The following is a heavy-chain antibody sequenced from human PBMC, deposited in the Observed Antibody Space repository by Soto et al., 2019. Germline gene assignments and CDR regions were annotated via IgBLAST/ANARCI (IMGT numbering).Heavy chain of an antibody. D-gene: IGHD5-12*01. V-gene: IGHV3-48*02. Sequence: EVQLVESGGGLVQPGGSLRVSCAASGFTFSRYSMNWVRQAPGKGLEWLSYIDSSSKTIYYADSVKGRFIISRDNAKNSLYLQMNSLRDEDTAVYHCARGGVATIFGDSWGQRTLVTVSS. J-gene: IGHJ4*02. CDR2: IDSSSKTI. CDR1: GFTFSRYS. CDR3: ARGGVATIFGDS.